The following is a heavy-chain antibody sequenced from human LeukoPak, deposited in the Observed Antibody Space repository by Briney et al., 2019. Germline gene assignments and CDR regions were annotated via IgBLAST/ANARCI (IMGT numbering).Heavy chain of an antibody. D-gene: IGHD6-13*01. V-gene: IGHV3-23*03. CDR3: ARDHFPWQQLAHMDV. CDR2: IFASGSTT. Sequence: GGSLRLSCAASGFTFSGYAMNWVRQAPGKGLEWVSLIFASGSTTKYADSVKGRFTISRDNSKNTLYLQMNSLRAEDTAVYYCARDHFPWQQLAHMDVWGQGTTVTVSS. J-gene: IGHJ6*02. CDR1: GFTFSGYA.